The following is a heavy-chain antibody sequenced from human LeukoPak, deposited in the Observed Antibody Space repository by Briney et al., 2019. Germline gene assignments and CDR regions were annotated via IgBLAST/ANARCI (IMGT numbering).Heavy chain of an antibody. J-gene: IGHJ6*02. D-gene: IGHD3-16*01. Sequence: PSETLSLTCAFYGESFSGYSRTWIRQPPGKGLEWIGDINHSGINHINPSQKSRVTISADTSKKQVFLNLRSVTAADTAVYYCAKKKVDVMGNQYYYYYGLDVWGQGTTVTVSS. CDR3: AKKKVDVMGNQYYYYYGLDV. CDR2: INHSGIN. CDR1: GESFSGYS. V-gene: IGHV4-34*01.